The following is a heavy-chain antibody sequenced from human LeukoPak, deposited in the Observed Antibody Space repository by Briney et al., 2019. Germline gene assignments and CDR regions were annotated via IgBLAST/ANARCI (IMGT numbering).Heavy chain of an antibody. CDR1: GFTFSSYW. CDR3: ARGPINYSTSWRFDY. J-gene: IGHJ4*02. CDR2: IKQDGSEK. V-gene: IGHV3-7*03. D-gene: IGHD2-2*01. Sequence: PGGSLRLSCAASGFTFSSYWMSWVRQAPGKGLEWVANIKQDGSEKYYVDSVKGRFSISRDNAKNSLYLQMNSLRAEDTAVYYCARGPINYSTSWRFDYWGQGTLVTVSS.